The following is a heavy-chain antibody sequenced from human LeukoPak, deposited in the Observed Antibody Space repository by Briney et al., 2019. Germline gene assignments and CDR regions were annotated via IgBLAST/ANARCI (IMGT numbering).Heavy chain of an antibody. CDR3: ARVQDFETRGYYLGY. CDR2: INHSGST. CDR1: GGSFSDYY. Sequence: SETLSLTCAVYGGSFSDYYWNWIRQPPGKGLEWIGEINHSGSTNYNPSLKSRVTMSVDSFKNQFSLTLSSVTAADTAVYYCARVQDFETRGYYLGYWGHGTLVTVSS. J-gene: IGHJ4*01. D-gene: IGHD3-22*01. V-gene: IGHV4-34*01.